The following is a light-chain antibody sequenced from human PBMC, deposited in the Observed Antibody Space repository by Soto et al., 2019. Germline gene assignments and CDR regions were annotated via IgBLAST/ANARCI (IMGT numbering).Light chain of an antibody. J-gene: IGKJ1*01. CDR3: QKYDTVPCT. CDR1: QGIGNY. Sequence: DIQMTQSPSSLPASVGDRVTITCRASQGIGNYLVWYQQKPGKVPKLLIYGESILQSVVPSRFSGSGSGTYFTLTIRSLQPEDAATYYCQKYDTVPCTFGQGTTVEIK. V-gene: IGKV1-27*01. CDR2: GES.